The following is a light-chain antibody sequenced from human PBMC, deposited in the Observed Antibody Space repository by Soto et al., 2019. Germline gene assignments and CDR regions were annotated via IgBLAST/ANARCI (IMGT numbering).Light chain of an antibody. CDR1: QSVSSN. CDR2: GAS. CDR3: QHYDNWPYT. V-gene: IGKV3-15*01. Sequence: EIVMPQSPATLSVSPGERATLSCRASQSVSSNLAWYQQKPGQAPRLLIYGASTRATGIPARFSGSGSGTECTLTISSLQAEDFAVYYCQHYDNWPYTFGQGTKLEIK. J-gene: IGKJ2*01.